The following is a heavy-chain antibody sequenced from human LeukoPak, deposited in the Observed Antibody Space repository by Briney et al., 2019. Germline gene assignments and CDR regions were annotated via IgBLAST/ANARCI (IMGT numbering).Heavy chain of an antibody. V-gene: IGHV3-74*01. CDR1: GFTFSRYW. J-gene: IGHJ4*02. CDR3: ARGVGGEYYFDY. Sequence: RAGGSLRLSCAASGFTFSRYWMHWVRQAPGKGLVWVSRINSDGSSTSYADSVKGRFTISRDNAKNTLYLQMNSLRAEDTAVYYCARGVGGEYYFDYWGQGTLVTVSS. D-gene: IGHD3-16*01. CDR2: INSDGSST.